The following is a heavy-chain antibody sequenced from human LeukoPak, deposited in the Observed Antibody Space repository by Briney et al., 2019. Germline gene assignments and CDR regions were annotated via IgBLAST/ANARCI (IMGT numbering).Heavy chain of an antibody. CDR1: GFTFKNYA. J-gene: IGHJ4*02. V-gene: IGHV3-23*01. D-gene: IGHD2-15*01. Sequence: PGGSLRLSCAASGFTFKNYAMNWVRQAPGKGLEWVSAISGSGSNTYYADSVKGRFTISRDNSKNTLYLQMNGLKAEDTAVYYCTEDYCNGASCPFDCWGQGTLVTVSS. CDR3: TEDYCNGASCPFDC. CDR2: ISGSGSNT.